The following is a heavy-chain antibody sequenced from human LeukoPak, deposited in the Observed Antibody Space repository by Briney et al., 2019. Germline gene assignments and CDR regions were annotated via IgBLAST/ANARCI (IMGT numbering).Heavy chain of an antibody. CDR2: IYYSGST. J-gene: IGHJ4*02. V-gene: IGHV4-30-4*01. CDR1: GGSISSGDYY. Sequence: PSETLSLTCTVSGGSISSGDYYWSWIRQPPGKGLEWIGYIYYSGSTYYNPSLKSRVTISVDTSKNQFSLKLSSVTAADTAVYYCARGVVPAAIGGYFDYWGQGTLVTVSS. D-gene: IGHD2-2*02. CDR3: ARGVVPAAIGGYFDY.